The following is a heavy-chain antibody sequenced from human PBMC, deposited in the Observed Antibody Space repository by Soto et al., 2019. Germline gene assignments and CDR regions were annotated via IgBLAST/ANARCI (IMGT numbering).Heavy chain of an antibody. CDR3: ARDRGGITVSSKPLGEWFDP. D-gene: IGHD6-19*01. J-gene: IGHJ5*02. V-gene: IGHV4-34*01. Sequence: PSETLSLTCAVYGGTFIGYYWSWIRQPTGKGLEWIGEINHSGSTNYNPFLKSRATISLDLPRNQFSLRLTSVTAADTAVYYCARDRGGITVSSKPLGEWFDPWGQGTLVTVSS. CDR1: GGTFIGYY. CDR2: INHSGST.